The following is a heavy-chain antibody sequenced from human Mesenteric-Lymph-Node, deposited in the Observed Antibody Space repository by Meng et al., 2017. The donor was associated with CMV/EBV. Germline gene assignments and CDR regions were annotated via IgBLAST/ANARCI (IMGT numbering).Heavy chain of an antibody. CDR1: GFTFSDYY. CDR3: ARHRRQLVTPFDY. V-gene: IGHV3-11*01. D-gene: IGHD6-6*01. J-gene: IGHJ4*02. Sequence: SCAASGFTFSDYYMSWIRQAPGKGLEWVSYISSSGSTIYYADSVKGRFTISRDNAKNSLYLQMNSLRAEDTAVYYCARHRRQLVTPFDYWGQGTLVTVSS. CDR2: ISSSGSTI.